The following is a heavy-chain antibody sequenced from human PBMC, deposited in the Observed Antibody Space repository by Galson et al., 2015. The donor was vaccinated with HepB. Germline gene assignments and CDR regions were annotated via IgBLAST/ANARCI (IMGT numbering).Heavy chain of an antibody. CDR2: ISYDGGNI. Sequence: LRLSCAASGFAFISYGMHWVRQAPGKGLEWVAVISYDGGNIYYADSVQGRFTISRDNSKNTLYLQMNSLRAEDSAVYYCARDLTLRYFDLYYYYGMDVWGQGTTVTVS. V-gene: IGHV3-30*03. J-gene: IGHJ6*02. CDR1: GFAFISYG. D-gene: IGHD3-9*01. CDR3: ARDLTLRYFDLYYYYGMDV.